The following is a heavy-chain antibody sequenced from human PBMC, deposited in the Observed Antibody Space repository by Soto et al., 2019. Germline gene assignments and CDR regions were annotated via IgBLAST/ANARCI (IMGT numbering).Heavy chain of an antibody. V-gene: IGHV1-18*01. J-gene: IGHJ4*02. CDR1: GYTFTTYG. D-gene: IGHD6-13*01. Sequence: ASVKVSCKTSGYTFTTYGISWVRQAPGQGLEWMGWITTDKGKTTYAQKLQGRVTMTTDTSTSTAYMELRSLRSDDTAVYYCARVIAAAADFDYWGQGTLVTVSS. CDR3: ARVIAAAADFDY. CDR2: ITTDKGKT.